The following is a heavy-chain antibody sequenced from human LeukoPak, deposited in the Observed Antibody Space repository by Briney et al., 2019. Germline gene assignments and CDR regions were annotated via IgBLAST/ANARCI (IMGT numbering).Heavy chain of an antibody. V-gene: IGHV4-59*01. J-gene: IGHJ4*02. CDR1: GGSISSYY. D-gene: IGHD2-21*01. CDR2: IYYSGST. CDR3: ARGRDGGDYTPLDY. Sequence: PSETLSLTCTVSGGSISSYYWSWIRQPPRKGLDWIGYIYYSGSTNYNPSLKSRVTISVDTSKNQFSLKLRSATAGDTAMYYCARGRDGGDYTPLDYWGQGTLVTVSS.